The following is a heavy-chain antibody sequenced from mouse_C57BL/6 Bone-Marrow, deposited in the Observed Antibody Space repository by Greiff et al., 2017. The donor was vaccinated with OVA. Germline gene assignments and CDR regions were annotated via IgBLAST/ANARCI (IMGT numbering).Heavy chain of an antibody. CDR1: GFTFTDYY. CDR3: ASLHYYAMDY. CDR2: IRNKANGYTT. Sequence: EVKLVESGGGLVQPGGSLSLSCAASGFTFTDYYMSWVRQPPGKALEWLGFIRNKANGYTTEYSASVKGRFTISRDNSQSILYLQLNALRAEDSATYYCASLHYYAMDYWGQGTSVTVSS. V-gene: IGHV7-3*01. J-gene: IGHJ4*01.